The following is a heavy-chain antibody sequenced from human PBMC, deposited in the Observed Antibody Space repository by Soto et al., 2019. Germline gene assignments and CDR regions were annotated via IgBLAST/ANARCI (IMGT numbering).Heavy chain of an antibody. Sequence: QVQLVQSGAEVKKPGSSVKVSCKASGGTFSSYSINWVRQAPGQGLEWMGEIIPIFGTANYAQKFQGRVTITADEATSTAYMELSILRSEDTAVYYCARDGGRHSGGIDYWCLGTLVTVSS. CDR3: ARDGGRHSGGIDY. CDR1: GGTFSSYS. D-gene: IGHD1-26*01. J-gene: IGHJ4*02. V-gene: IGHV1-69*01. CDR2: IIPIFGTA.